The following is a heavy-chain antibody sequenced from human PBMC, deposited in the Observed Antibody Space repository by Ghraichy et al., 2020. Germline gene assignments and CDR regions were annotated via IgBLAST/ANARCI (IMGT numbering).Heavy chain of an antibody. CDR1: GFTFNTYS. CDR3: ARGFYSGSGTYFQRSLYNCFDP. CDR2: ISRSSSYI. D-gene: IGHD3-10*01. Sequence: SCAASGFTFNTYSMIWVRQAPGKGLEWVSSISRSSSYIWYADSVKGRFTMSRDNAKNSLYLQMDSLRAEDTAMYYCARGFYSGSGTYFQRSLYNCFDPWGQGTLVTVSS. J-gene: IGHJ5*02. V-gene: IGHV3-21*01.